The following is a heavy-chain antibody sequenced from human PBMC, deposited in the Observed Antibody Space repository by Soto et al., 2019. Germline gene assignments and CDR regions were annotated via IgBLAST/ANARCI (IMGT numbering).Heavy chain of an antibody. CDR3: ARDPSHIYYSLLYYFDD. CDR1: GFTCGSYW. Sequence: GGSLRLPCAASGFTCGSYWMAWVRQSPGKGLVWVSRINGDGRSTTYADSVKGRFTISRDNAANTLYLQMNSRRAEDTAVYYCARDPSHIYYSLLYYFDDWGQGTMVTVSS. CDR2: INGDGRST. D-gene: IGHD1-26*01. J-gene: IGHJ4*02. V-gene: IGHV3-74*01.